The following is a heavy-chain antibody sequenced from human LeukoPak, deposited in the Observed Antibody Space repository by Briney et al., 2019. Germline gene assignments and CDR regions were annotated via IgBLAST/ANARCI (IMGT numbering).Heavy chain of an antibody. J-gene: IGHJ6*02. CDR2: MNRDGSEK. V-gene: IGHV3-7*01. D-gene: IGHD3-16*01. CDR3: ARDGGIIRFGGQDV. CDR1: GFTFSSYW. Sequence: GGSLRLSCAASGFTFSSYWMSWVRQAPGKGLEWVANMNRDGSEKNYVDSIKGRFTISRDNAANSLYLQMNSLRAEDTAVYYCARDGGIIRFGGQDVWGQGTTVIVS.